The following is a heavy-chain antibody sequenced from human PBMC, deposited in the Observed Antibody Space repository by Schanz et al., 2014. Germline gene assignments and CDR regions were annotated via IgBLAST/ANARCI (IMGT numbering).Heavy chain of an antibody. V-gene: IGHV3-48*02. J-gene: IGHJ3*02. CDR2: ISSSSSSK. D-gene: IGHD3-9*01. CDR1: GFIFSTXX. CDR3: ATSGLVSHSFDAXXI. Sequence: EVQLVESXXXLVQPGGSLRXXCAASGFIFSTXXMNWVRXXPGKGLEWVSFISSSSSSKHYGDSVKGRFTISRDNAENLLYLQMSSLRDEDTAXYYCATSGLVSHSFDAXXIWGQGTMXXVSS.